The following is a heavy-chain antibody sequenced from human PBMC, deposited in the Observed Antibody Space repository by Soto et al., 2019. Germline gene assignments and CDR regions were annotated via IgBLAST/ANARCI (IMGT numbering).Heavy chain of an antibody. V-gene: IGHV1-69*01. D-gene: IGHD6-6*01. Sequence: QVQQVQSGAEVKKPGSSVKVSCKASGGTFSSYAISWVRQAPGQGLEWMGGIIPIFGTANYAQKFQGRVTITADESTSTAYMELSSLRSEDTAVYYCARDNLAARPEGDYYYGMDVWGQGTTVTVSS. J-gene: IGHJ6*02. CDR2: IIPIFGTA. CDR1: GGTFSSYA. CDR3: ARDNLAARPEGDYYYGMDV.